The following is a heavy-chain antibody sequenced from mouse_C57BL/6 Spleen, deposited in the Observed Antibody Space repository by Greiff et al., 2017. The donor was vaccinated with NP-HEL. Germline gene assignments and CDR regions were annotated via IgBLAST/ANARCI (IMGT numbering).Heavy chain of an antibody. CDR1: GYTFTSYG. CDR2: IYPRSGNT. CDR3: ARGPYYGSSEYYFDY. D-gene: IGHD1-1*01. V-gene: IGHV1-81*01. J-gene: IGHJ2*01. Sequence: VKLQESGAELARPGASVKLSCKASGYTFTSYGISWVKQRTGQGLEWIGEIYPRSGNTYYNEKFKGKATLTADKSSSTAYMELRSLTSEDSAVYFCARGPYYGSSEYYFDYWGQGTTLTVSS.